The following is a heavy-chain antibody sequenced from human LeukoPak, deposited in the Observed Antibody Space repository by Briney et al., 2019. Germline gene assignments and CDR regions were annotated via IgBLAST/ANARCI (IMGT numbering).Heavy chain of an antibody. D-gene: IGHD3-3*01. V-gene: IGHV3-7*01. CDR2: IKQDGSEK. CDR3: AREGARDRRVTIFGVAAYGMDV. Sequence: GGSLRLSCAASGFTFSSYWMSWVRQAPGKGLEWVANIKQDGSEKYYVDSVKGRFTISRDNAKNSLYLQMNSLRAEDTAVYYCAREGARDRRVTIFGVAAYGMDVWGQGTTVTVSS. CDR1: GFTFSSYW. J-gene: IGHJ6*02.